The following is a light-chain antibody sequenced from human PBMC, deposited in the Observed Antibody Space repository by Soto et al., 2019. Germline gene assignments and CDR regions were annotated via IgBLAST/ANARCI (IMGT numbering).Light chain of an antibody. V-gene: IGKV1-5*03. CDR3: QQYSTCPYT. J-gene: IGKJ2*01. CDR1: QSINKW. Sequence: DIQMTQSPATLSASVGDRVTITCRASQSINKWLAWYQQKPGKAPKLLIYRASSLETGIPARFSGSGIATEFSLTISSLQPDDFATYYCQQYSTCPYTFGQGTKVDIK. CDR2: RAS.